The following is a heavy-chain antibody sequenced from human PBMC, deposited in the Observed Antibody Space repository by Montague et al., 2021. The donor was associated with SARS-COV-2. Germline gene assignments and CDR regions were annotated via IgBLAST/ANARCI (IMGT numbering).Heavy chain of an antibody. V-gene: IGHV4-39*01. CDR1: GGSISSSSYD. Sequence: SETLSLTCTVAGGSISSSSYDWGWIRQPPGKGLEWIGSIDYSGSTYYXXXLKSRVTISVDTSKNQFSLKLSSVTAADTAVYYCARHVDSYGPYYFDYWGQGTLVTVSS. D-gene: IGHD5-18*01. CDR2: IDYSGST. J-gene: IGHJ4*02. CDR3: ARHVDSYGPYYFDY.